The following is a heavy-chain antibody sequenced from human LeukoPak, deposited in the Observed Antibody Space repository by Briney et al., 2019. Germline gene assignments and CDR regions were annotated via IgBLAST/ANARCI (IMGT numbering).Heavy chain of an antibody. CDR3: AREVTIFGVVITHYFDY. CDR1: GGSISSGGYY. CDR2: IYYSGST. Sequence: PSETLSLTCTVSGGSISSGGYYWSWIRQHPGKGLEWIGYIYYSGSTYYNPSLKSRVTVSVDTSKNQFSLKLSSVTAADTAVHYCAREVTIFGVVITHYFDYWGQGTLVTVSS. J-gene: IGHJ4*02. V-gene: IGHV4-31*03. D-gene: IGHD3-3*01.